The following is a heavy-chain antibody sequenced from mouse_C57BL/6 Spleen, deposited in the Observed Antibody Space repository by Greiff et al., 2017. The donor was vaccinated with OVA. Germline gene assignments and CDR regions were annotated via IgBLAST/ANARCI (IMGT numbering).Heavy chain of an antibody. D-gene: IGHD3-1*01. Sequence: VQLQQPGAELVRPGTSVKLSCKASGYTFTSYWMHWVKQRPGQGLEWIGVIDPSDSYTNYNQKFKGKATLTVDTSSSTAYMQLSSLTSEDSAVYYCARQLPYYFDYWGQGTTLTVSS. V-gene: IGHV1-59*01. J-gene: IGHJ2*01. CDR1: GYTFTSYW. CDR2: IDPSDSYT. CDR3: ARQLPYYFDY.